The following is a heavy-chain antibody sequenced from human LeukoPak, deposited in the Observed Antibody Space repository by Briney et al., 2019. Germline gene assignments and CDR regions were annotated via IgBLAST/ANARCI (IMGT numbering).Heavy chain of an antibody. CDR1: GGTFGSYA. J-gene: IGHJ6*04. CDR2: IIPIFGTA. Sequence: ASVKVSCKASGGTFGSYAISWVRQAPGQGLEWMGGIIPIFGTANYAQKFQGRVTITADESTSTAYMELSSLRSEDTAVYYCARDHGWNDMLGAANHYGMDVWGKGTTVTVSS. V-gene: IGHV1-69*01. D-gene: IGHD1-1*01. CDR3: ARDHGWNDMLGAANHYGMDV.